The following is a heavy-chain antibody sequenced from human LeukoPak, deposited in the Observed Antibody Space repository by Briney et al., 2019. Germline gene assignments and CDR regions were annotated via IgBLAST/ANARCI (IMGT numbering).Heavy chain of an antibody. Sequence: SQTLSLTCAISGDSVSINSAAWNWIRQSPSRGLEWLGRTYYRSKWYNDYAVSVKSRITINPDTSKNQFSLQLNSVTPEDTALYYCARGYTYYDFWSGYRPDAFDIWGQGTMVAVSS. CDR3: ARGYTYYDFWSGYRPDAFDI. CDR2: TYYRSKWYN. D-gene: IGHD3-3*01. CDR1: GDSVSINSAA. J-gene: IGHJ3*02. V-gene: IGHV6-1*01.